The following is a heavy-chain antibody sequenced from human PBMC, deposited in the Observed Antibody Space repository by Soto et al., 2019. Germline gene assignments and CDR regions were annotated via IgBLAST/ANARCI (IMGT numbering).Heavy chain of an antibody. J-gene: IGHJ4*02. Sequence: SVGSLRLSCAAYGFTFSRYPMHWVRQAPGKGLEWVAGISDDGSNIQYADSVKGRLTVSRDDSKSTLYLQMNNLGTEDTAEYFCAREEPHPAPLVFWGQGTLVTVSS. CDR1: GFTFSRYP. V-gene: IGHV3-30-3*01. CDR3: AREEPHPAPLVF. CDR2: ISDDGSNI.